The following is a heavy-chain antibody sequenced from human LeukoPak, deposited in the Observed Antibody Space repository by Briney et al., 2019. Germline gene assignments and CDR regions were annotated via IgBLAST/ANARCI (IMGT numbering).Heavy chain of an antibody. CDR2: IYYSGST. J-gene: IGHJ4*02. V-gene: IGHV4-39*01. CDR3: ARRRYLDY. Sequence: PSETLSLTCTVSGGSISSSSYYWGWIRQPPGKGLEWIGSIYYSGSTYYNPSLKSRVTISVDTSKNQFSLKLSSVTAADTAVYYCARRRYLDYWGQGTLVTVSS. CDR1: GGSISSSSYY. D-gene: IGHD1-1*01.